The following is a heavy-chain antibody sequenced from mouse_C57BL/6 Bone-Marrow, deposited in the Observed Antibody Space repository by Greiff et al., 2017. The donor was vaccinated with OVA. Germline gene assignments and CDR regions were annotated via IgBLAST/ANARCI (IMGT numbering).Heavy chain of an antibody. CDR3: ARKGYDGSSNWYFDV. J-gene: IGHJ1*03. V-gene: IGHV5-17*01. CDR1: GFTFSDYG. D-gene: IGHD1-1*01. CDR2: ISSGSSTI. Sequence: EVKLVESGGGLVKPGGSLKLSCAASGFTFSDYGMHWVRQAPEKGLEWVAYISSGSSTIYYADTVKGRFTISRDNAKNTLFLQMTSLRSEDTAMYYWARKGYDGSSNWYFDVWGTGTTVTVSA.